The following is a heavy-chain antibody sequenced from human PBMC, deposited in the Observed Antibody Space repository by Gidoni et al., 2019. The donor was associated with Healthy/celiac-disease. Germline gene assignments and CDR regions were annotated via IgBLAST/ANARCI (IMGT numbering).Heavy chain of an antibody. V-gene: IGHV1-2*06. Sequence: QVQLVQSGAEVKKPGASVKVYCKASGYTFTGYYMHWVRQAPGQGLEWMGRINPNSGGTNYAQKFQGRVTMTRDTSISTAYMELSRLRSDDTAVYYCASGYSYGYYYYYYMDVWGKGTTVTVSS. CDR1: GYTFTGYY. J-gene: IGHJ6*03. D-gene: IGHD5-18*01. CDR3: ASGYSYGYYYYYYMDV. CDR2: INPNSGGT.